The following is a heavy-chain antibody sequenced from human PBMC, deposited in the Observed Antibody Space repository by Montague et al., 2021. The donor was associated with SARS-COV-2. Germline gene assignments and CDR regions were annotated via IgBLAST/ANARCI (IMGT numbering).Heavy chain of an antibody. V-gene: IGHV4-59*01. CDR3: AGAPIYRSSGYAYCDY. CDR2: INYSGST. D-gene: IGHD6-13*01. CDR1: GDSMNNYY. J-gene: IGHJ4*02. Sequence: SETLSLTCTVSGDSMNNYYWSWIRQPPGKGLEWIGYINYSGSTHYNPSLQSRVTLSKATSKNKFSLRLTSVTAADTAMYFCAGAPIYRSSGYAYCDYWGQGTLVTVSS.